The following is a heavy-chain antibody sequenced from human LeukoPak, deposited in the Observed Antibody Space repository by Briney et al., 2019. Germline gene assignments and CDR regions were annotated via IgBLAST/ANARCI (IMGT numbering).Heavy chain of an antibody. CDR3: AKHYSGAFGDMDV. J-gene: IGHJ6*02. V-gene: IGHV3-23*01. D-gene: IGHD1-26*01. CDR1: GFTLSTYA. Sequence: GGSLRLSCAVSGFTLSTYAMSWVRQAPGKGLEWVSSIRGTGGNTYSSDSVKGRFTISRDNSKNTLYLQMNSLRAEDTAVYYCAKHYSGAFGDMDVWGQGTTVTVSS. CDR2: IRGTGGNT.